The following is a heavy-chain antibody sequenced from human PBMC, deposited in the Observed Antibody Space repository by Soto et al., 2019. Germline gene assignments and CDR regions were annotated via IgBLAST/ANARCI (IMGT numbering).Heavy chain of an antibody. CDR1: GFTFSSYA. Sequence: EVQLLESGGGLVQPGGSLRLSCAASGFTFSSYAMSWVRQAPGKGLEWVSAISGSGGSTYYTDSVKGRFTISRDNSKNTLYLQMNSLRAEDTAVYYCAKDSITYYDYIWGSYPPLYYFDYWGQGTLVTVSS. J-gene: IGHJ4*02. CDR3: AKDSITYYDYIWGSYPPLYYFDY. CDR2: ISGSGGST. D-gene: IGHD3-16*02. V-gene: IGHV3-23*01.